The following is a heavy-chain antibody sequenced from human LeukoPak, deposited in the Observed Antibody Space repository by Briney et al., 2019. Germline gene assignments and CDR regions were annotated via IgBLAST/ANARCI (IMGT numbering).Heavy chain of an antibody. J-gene: IGHJ4*02. Sequence: SETLSLTCTVSGDSISSSRFYWPWIRQPPGKGLEWIGSVLYTGRTFYNPSLKSRVAISVDTSKTQFSLRLGSVTASDTAVYYCARRDVGATIDYWGQGTLVTVSS. CDR3: ARRDVGATIDY. V-gene: IGHV4-39*01. CDR2: VLYTGRT. CDR1: GDSISSSRFY. D-gene: IGHD1-26*01.